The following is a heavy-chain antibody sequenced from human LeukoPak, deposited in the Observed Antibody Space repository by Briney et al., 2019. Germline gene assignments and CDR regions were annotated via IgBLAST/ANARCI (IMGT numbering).Heavy chain of an antibody. D-gene: IGHD4-23*01. V-gene: IGHV3-74*01. CDR2: IDSDGSDT. CDR1: GLNIRSYW. CDR3: ARGTVGLWYFDL. J-gene: IGHJ2*01. Sequence: PGDSVTLPCAASGLNIRSYWKHWVRQAPGKGLVWVSRIDSDGSDTTYADSVKGRFSTARDNAKNTLYLQMNTLRAEDTAVYHCARGTVGLWYFDLWGRGTLVTVSS.